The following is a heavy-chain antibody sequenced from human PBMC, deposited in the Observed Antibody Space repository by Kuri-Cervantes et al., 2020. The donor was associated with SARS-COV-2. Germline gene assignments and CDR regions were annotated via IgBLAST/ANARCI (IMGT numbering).Heavy chain of an antibody. D-gene: IGHD4-11*01. CDR1: GFTFSSYA. CDR2: ISGSRGST. CDR3: AKDQGMGPKGTVDY. Sequence: GESLKISCAASGFTFSSYAMSWVRQAPGKGLEWVSAISGSRGSTYYADSVKGRFTISRDNSKNTLYLQMNSLRAEDTAVYYCAKDQGMGPKGTVDYWGQGILVTVSS. J-gene: IGHJ4*02. V-gene: IGHV3-23*01.